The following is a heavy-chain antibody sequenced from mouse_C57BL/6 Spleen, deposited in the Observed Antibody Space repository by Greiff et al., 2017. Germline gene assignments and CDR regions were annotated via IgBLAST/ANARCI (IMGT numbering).Heavy chain of an antibody. CDR1: GFTFSDYG. J-gene: IGHJ4*01. Sequence: EVQLVESGGGLVKPGGSLKLSCAASGFTFSDYGMHWVRQAPEKGLVWVAYISSGSSTIYYADTVKGRFTISRDNAKNTLFLQMTSLRSEDTAMYYCARLRRAMDYWGQGTSVTVSS. D-gene: IGHD2-12*01. CDR3: ARLRRAMDY. CDR2: ISSGSSTI. V-gene: IGHV5-17*01.